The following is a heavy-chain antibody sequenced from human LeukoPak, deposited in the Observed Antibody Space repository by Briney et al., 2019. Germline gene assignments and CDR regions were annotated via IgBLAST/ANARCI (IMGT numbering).Heavy chain of an antibody. CDR2: ISSSSSYI. CDR1: GFTFSSYS. V-gene: IGHV3-21*01. CDR3: AREGILFPPYYYYGMDV. Sequence: SGGSLRLSCAASGFTFSSYSMNWVRQAPGKGLEWVSSISSSSSYIYYADSVKGRFTISRDNAKNSLYLQMNSLRAEDTAVYYCAREGILFPPYYYYGMDVWGKGTTVTVSS. D-gene: IGHD5-18*01. J-gene: IGHJ6*04.